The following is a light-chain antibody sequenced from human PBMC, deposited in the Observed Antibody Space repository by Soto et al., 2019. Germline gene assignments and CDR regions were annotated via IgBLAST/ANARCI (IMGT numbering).Light chain of an antibody. V-gene: IGLV1-47*01. CDR2: SDN. Sequence: VVTQPPSVSGTPGQRVTISCSGSSSNIGNNFVYWYQHLPGAAPTLVVYSDNHRPSGVPVRFSGSKSGTSASLTISGLRSEDEATYYCATWDDSLSGFVVFGGGTQLTVL. CDR3: ATWDDSLSGFVV. CDR1: SSNIGNNF. J-gene: IGLJ7*01.